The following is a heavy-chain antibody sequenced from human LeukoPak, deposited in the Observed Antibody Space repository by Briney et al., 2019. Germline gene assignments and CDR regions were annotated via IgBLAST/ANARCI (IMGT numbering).Heavy chain of an antibody. CDR2: INRGGST. J-gene: IGHJ4*02. V-gene: IGHV4-34*01. CDR3: ARGYGSGSYYGH. D-gene: IGHD3-10*01. CDR1: GGSFSGYY. Sequence: SETLSLTCTVYGGSFSGYYWSWIRKPPGKGLEWIGEINRGGSTEYNPSLKSRVTVSVETSKNQFSLKLSSVTAADTAVYYCARGYGSGSYYGHWGQGTLVTVSS.